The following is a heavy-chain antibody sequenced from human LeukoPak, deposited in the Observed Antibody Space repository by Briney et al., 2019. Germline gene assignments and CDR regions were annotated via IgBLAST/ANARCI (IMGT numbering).Heavy chain of an antibody. J-gene: IGHJ5*02. V-gene: IGHV3-15*01. CDR1: GFTFSDDW. CDR2: IKARRAGGTT. CDR3: PRRHYCP. D-gene: IGHD2-15*01. Sequence: GGSLRLSCAASGFTFSDDWMNWVRQAPGKGPEWVGHIKARRAGGTTEYAVPVGGRFTTSRDDSRSIKYPQIDNLKTEDTTLYYCPRRHYCPCGPGDLVTVSS.